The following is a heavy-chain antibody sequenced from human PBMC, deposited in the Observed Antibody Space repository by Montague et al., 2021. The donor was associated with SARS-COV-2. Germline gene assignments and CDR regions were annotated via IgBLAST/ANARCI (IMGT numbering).Heavy chain of an antibody. CDR2: IYYSGST. D-gene: IGHD3-9*01. V-gene: IGHV4-59*08. Sequence: SETLSLTCTVSGDSISNYYWSWIRQPPGKGLEWLGYIYYSGSTNYNPSLKRRVTISVDTSKNQFSLRLSSVTAADTAVYYCARLPYILPGYAYFDFWGQGSLVIVSS. J-gene: IGHJ4*02. CDR3: ARLPYILPGYAYFDF. CDR1: GDSISNYY.